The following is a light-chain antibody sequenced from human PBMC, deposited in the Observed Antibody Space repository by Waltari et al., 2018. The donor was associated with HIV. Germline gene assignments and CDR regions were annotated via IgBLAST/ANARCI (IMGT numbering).Light chain of an antibody. J-gene: IGLJ3*02. Sequence: QSALTQPPSASGSPGQSVTISCSGTISDVVGYNYVSWYQQYPGKAPKLMIYEATKRPSGVPDRCSGSKSDNTASLTGSGLQAEDEADYYCSAYAGSNNWVFGGGTKLTVL. CDR2: EAT. V-gene: IGLV2-8*01. CDR3: SAYAGSNNWV. CDR1: ISDVVGYNY.